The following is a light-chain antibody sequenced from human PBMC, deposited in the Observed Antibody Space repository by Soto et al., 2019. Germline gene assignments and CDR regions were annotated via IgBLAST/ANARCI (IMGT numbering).Light chain of an antibody. CDR1: NSEVGGYNY. CDR2: DVS. Sequence: QSVLTQPASVSGSPGQSITISCTGNNSEVGGYNYVSWYQQHPGKAPKLMIYDVSNRPSGVSNRFSGSKSGNTASLTISGLQAEDEADYYCSSYTSSSTLYVFGTGTKVTVL. CDR3: SSYTSSSTLYV. J-gene: IGLJ1*01. V-gene: IGLV2-14*01.